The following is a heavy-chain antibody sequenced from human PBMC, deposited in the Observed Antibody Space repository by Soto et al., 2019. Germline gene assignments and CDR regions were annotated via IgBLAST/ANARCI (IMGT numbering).Heavy chain of an antibody. CDR1: GGSISSYY. J-gene: IGHJ3*02. Sequence: SEILSLTCTVSGGSISSYYWRWIRPPPGKGLEWIGYIYYSGSPNYNPSLKSRVTISVDTSKNHFSLKLSSVTAADTAVYYCSRGHDSAYPNAFDIWGQGTMVTVSS. D-gene: IGHD3-22*01. CDR2: IYYSGSP. V-gene: IGHV4-59*01. CDR3: SRGHDSAYPNAFDI.